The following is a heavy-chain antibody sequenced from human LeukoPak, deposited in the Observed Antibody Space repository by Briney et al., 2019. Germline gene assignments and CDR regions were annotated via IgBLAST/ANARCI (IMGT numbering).Heavy chain of an antibody. V-gene: IGHV4-59*01. J-gene: IGHJ4*02. CDR2: IYYTGST. CDR3: ARWYYYDSSGAVDY. CDR1: GGSISSYY. D-gene: IGHD3-22*01. Sequence: PSETLSLTCTVSGGSISSYYWSWIRQPPGKGPEWIGYIYYTGSTNYNPSLKSRVTISVDTSKNQFSLKLSSVTAADTAVYYCARWYYYDSSGAVDYWGQGTLVTVSS.